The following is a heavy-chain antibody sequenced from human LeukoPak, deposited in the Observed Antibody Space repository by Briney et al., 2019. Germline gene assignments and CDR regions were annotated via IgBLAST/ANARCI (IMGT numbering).Heavy chain of an antibody. CDR3: ARGLAYSYGYDAFDI. CDR2: INHSGST. CDR1: GGSFSGYY. Sequence: PSETLSLTCAVYGGSFSGYYWSWIRQPPGKGLEWIGEINHSGSTNYNPSLKSQVTISVDTSKNQFSLKLSSVTAADTAVYYCARGLAYSYGYDAFDIWGQGTMVTVSS. V-gene: IGHV4-34*01. D-gene: IGHD5-18*01. J-gene: IGHJ3*02.